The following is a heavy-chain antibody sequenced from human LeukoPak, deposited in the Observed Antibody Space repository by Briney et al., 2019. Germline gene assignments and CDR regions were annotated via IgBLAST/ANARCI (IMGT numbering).Heavy chain of an antibody. CDR1: GYTFTSYY. CDR2: INPSGGST. V-gene: IGHV1-46*01. D-gene: IGHD6-13*01. J-gene: IGHJ4*02. Sequence: ASVKVSCKASGYTFTSYYMHWVRQVPGQGLEWMGIINPSGGSTSYAQKFQGRVTITADKSTSTAYMELSSLRSEDTAVYYCARDGGYSSSWFAPPPFFDYWGQGTLVTVSS. CDR3: ARDGGYSSSWFAPPPFFDY.